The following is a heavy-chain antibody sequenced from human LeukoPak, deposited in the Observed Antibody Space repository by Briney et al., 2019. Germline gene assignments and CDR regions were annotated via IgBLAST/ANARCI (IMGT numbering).Heavy chain of an antibody. Sequence: SETLSLTCAVYGGSFSGYSWTWIRQPPGKGLEWIGEINHSGTTDYNPSLQSRVTISVDTSKNQFSLKLSSVTAADTAVYYCARQQQLVLPVDYWGQGTLVTVSS. CDR1: GGSFSGYS. D-gene: IGHD6-13*01. CDR2: INHSGTT. CDR3: ARQQQLVLPVDY. V-gene: IGHV4-34*01. J-gene: IGHJ4*02.